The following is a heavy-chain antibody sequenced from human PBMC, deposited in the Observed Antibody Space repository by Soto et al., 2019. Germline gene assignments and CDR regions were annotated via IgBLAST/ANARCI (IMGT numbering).Heavy chain of an antibody. CDR3: ARERGAYQYFDY. CDR1: GYMFASYG. V-gene: IGHV1-18*01. Sequence: QVQLVQSGAEVKKPGASVKVSCKVSGYMFASYGISWARQAPGQGLEWMGWINTYNGNINYAQKFQGRVTMTTDTSTSTAYMELRGLGSDDSALSYCARERGAYQYFDYWGQGTLVTVSS. CDR2: INTYNGNI. D-gene: IGHD2-2*01. J-gene: IGHJ4*02.